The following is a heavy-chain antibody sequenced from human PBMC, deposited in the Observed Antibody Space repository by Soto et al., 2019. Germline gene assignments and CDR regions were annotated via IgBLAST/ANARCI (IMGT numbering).Heavy chain of an antibody. CDR3: AKYTDITIFGVPLDR. D-gene: IGHD3-3*01. Sequence: GSLRLACSASGFTFSSYAMSWVRQAPGKGLEWVSAISGSGGSTYYADSVKGRFTISRDNSKNTLYLQMNSLRAEDTAVYYCAKYTDITIFGVPLDRWGQGTLVTVYS. J-gene: IGHJ5*02. CDR2: ISGSGGST. V-gene: IGHV3-23*01. CDR1: GFTFSSYA.